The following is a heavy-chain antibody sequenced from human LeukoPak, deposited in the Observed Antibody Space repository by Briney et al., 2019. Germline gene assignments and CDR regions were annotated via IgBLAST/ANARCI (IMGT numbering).Heavy chain of an antibody. CDR2: VYHSGRS. CDR3: ARYFYGSGGPRQEFDY. V-gene: IGHV4-31*03. J-gene: IGHJ4*02. D-gene: IGHD3-10*01. Sequence: TLSLTCPVSGGSIRNNGYYWNWIRHLPGKGLEWIGNVYHSGRSFYNPSLKTRLSITVDTSKNQFSLKLTSVTAADTAVYYCARYFYGSGGPRQEFDYWGQGILVAVSS. CDR1: GGSIRNNGYY.